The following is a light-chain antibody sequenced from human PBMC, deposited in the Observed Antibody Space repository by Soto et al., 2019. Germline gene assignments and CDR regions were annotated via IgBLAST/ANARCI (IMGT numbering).Light chain of an antibody. V-gene: IGKV3D-15*01. CDR2: EAS. CDR3: QQYNSWPLT. CDR1: QSVGSN. Sequence: EIVMTRSPATLSVSPGERASLSCRASQSVGSNLAWYQQIPGQAPRLLMYEASTGATGIPARFSGSGSGTEFTLTISSLQSEDFAVYHCQQYNSWPLTFGGGTKVEIK. J-gene: IGKJ4*01.